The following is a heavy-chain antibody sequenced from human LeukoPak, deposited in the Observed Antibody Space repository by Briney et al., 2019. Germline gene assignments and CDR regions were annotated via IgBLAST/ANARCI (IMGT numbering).Heavy chain of an antibody. V-gene: IGHV4-39*07. CDR1: GDSISSSPEY. CDR2: INYSGST. Sequence: SETLSLTCSVSGDSISSSPEYWGWIRQPPGKGLEYIGSINYSGSTYYDPSLKSRVTISVDTSKNQFSLKLSSVTAADTAVYYCARVWGYSYGYFDYWGQGSLVTVSS. J-gene: IGHJ4*02. CDR3: ARVWGYSYGYFDY. D-gene: IGHD5-12*01.